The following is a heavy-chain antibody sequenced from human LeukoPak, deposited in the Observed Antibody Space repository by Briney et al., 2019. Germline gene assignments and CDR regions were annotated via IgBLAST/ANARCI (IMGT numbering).Heavy chain of an antibody. V-gene: IGHV5-51*01. Sequence: GESLKISCKGSGYSFTSHWIGWVRQMPGKGLEWMGIIYPGDSDTRYSPSFQGQVTISADKSISTAYLQRSSLKASDTAMYYCARLGGQLWFHLDVWGQGTMVTVSS. CDR1: GYSFTSHW. CDR2: IYPGDSDT. CDR3: ARLGGQLWFHLDV. J-gene: IGHJ3*01. D-gene: IGHD5-18*01.